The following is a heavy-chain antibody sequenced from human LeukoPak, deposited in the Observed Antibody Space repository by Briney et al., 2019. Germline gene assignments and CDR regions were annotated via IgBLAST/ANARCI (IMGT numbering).Heavy chain of an antibody. Sequence: SETLSLTCAVYGGSFSGYYWSWIPQPPGKGLEWMGEINLSGSTNYNPSLKSRVTISVDTSKNQFSLKLSSVTAADTAVYYCARASCSSTSCSRGWYFDLWGRGTLVTVSS. J-gene: IGHJ2*01. D-gene: IGHD2-2*01. CDR3: ARASCSSTSCSRGWYFDL. CDR1: GGSFSGYY. V-gene: IGHV4-34*01. CDR2: INLSGST.